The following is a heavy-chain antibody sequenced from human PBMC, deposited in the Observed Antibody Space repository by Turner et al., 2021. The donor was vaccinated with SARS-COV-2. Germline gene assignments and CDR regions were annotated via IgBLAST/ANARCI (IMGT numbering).Heavy chain of an antibody. V-gene: IGHV3-33*01. CDR3: ARAFGSVSFLLDY. CDR2: IWNDGSNK. J-gene: IGHJ4*02. CDR1: GFSFSSYA. D-gene: IGHD3-16*01. Sequence: QVPLVESGGGVVQPGGSLTLSCAASGFSFSSYAMHWVRQSPEKGLEWVAIIWNDGSNKYYANSVKGRFTVSRDNSQNTLFLHMSALRVDDTAVYHCARAFGSVSFLLDYWGQGTQVTVSS.